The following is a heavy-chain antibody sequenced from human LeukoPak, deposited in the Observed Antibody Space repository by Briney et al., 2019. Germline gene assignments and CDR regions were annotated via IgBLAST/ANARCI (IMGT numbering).Heavy chain of an antibody. J-gene: IGHJ4*02. CDR3: ARVREYSSSSWVDYYFDY. D-gene: IGHD6-6*01. Sequence: QPGGSLRLSCAASGFTVSSNYMSWVRQAPGKGLEWVSVINWNGGSTGYADSVKGRFTISRDNAKNSLYLQMNSLRAEDTALYYCARVREYSSSSWVDYYFDYWGQGTLVTVSS. CDR2: INWNGGST. CDR1: GFTVSSNY. V-gene: IGHV3-20*04.